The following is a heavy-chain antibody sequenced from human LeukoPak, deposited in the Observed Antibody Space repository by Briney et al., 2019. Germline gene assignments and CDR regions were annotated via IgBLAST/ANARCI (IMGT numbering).Heavy chain of an antibody. D-gene: IGHD1-26*01. CDR3: ATPNGYGPGSPGTDDAFDI. Sequence: GASVKVSCKASGGTFSSYAISWVRQAPGQGLEWMGGIIPIFGTANYAQKFQGRVTITTDESMSTAYMELSSLRSEDTAVYYCATPNGYGPGSPGTDDAFDIWGQGTMVTVSS. CDR1: GGTFSSYA. CDR2: IIPIFGTA. J-gene: IGHJ3*02. V-gene: IGHV1-69*05.